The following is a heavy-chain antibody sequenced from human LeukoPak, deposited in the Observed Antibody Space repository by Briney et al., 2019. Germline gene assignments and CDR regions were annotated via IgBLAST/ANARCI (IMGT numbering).Heavy chain of an antibody. CDR1: GYSFTNYW. V-gene: IGHV5-51*01. CDR3: ARHAYSGYGGDSGPLDY. Sequence: GESLKISCKGSGYSFTNYWIGWVRQMPGKGLEWMGSIYPGGSDTRYSPSFQGQVTISADKSNSTAYLQWSALRASDTAMFYCARHAYSGYGGDSGPLDYWGQGTLVTVSS. CDR2: IYPGGSDT. D-gene: IGHD4-23*01. J-gene: IGHJ4*02.